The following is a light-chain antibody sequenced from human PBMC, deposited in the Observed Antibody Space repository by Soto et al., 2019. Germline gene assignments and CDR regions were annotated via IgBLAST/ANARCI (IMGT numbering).Light chain of an antibody. CDR2: KSN. Sequence: QSVLTQPPSASGTPGQRVVISCSGGISNIGKNTVNWYQQQLPGTAPKLLVYKSNQRPSEVPDRISGSKSGASASLAISGRQSEDEADYYCSAWDDNLSAVVFGGGTKLTVL. V-gene: IGLV1-44*01. CDR3: SAWDDNLSAVV. CDR1: ISNIGKNT. J-gene: IGLJ3*02.